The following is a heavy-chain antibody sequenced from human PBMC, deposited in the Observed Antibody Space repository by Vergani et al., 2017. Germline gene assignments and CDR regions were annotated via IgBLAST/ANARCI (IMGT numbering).Heavy chain of an antibody. D-gene: IGHD6-19*01. J-gene: IGHJ3*02. CDR2: LSASDRRT. CDR1: GFTFIMHA. V-gene: IGHV3-23*01. Sequence: EVRLLESGGDLVQPGGSLRLSCAASGFTFIMHAMSWVRQAPGKGLEWVSTLSASDRRTHYADSVKGRFTISSDNSKNTLFLHMNSLRPEDTAVYYCAKVGRSELAGTFGAFDIWGQGTMVTVSS. CDR3: AKVGRSELAGTFGAFDI.